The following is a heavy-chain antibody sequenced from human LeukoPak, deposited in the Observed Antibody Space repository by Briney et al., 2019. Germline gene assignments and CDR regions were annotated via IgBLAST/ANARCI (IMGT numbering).Heavy chain of an antibody. V-gene: IGHV6-1*01. CDR3: ARGKYTSFDN. Sequence: SQTLSLTCAISGDSIFTNNVAWNWIRQSPSRGLGWLGRTYYRSKWSFDYAVSVKSRITINADTSKNQFSLQLSSVTPEDTAVYYCARGKYTSFDNWGQGTLVTVPS. CDR1: GDSIFTNNVA. CDR2: TYYRSKWSF. D-gene: IGHD6-6*01. J-gene: IGHJ4*02.